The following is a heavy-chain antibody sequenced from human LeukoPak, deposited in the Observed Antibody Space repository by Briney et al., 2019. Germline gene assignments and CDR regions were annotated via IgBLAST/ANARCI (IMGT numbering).Heavy chain of an antibody. Sequence: PGGSLRLSCAASGFTFSSYGMHWVRQAPGKGLEWVAVIWYDGSNKYYADSVKGQFTISRDNSKNTLYLQMNSLRAEDTAVYYCASLFTILEWLFSGDYWGQGTLVTVSS. V-gene: IGHV3-33*01. D-gene: IGHD3-3*01. J-gene: IGHJ4*02. CDR2: IWYDGSNK. CDR1: GFTFSSYG. CDR3: ASLFTILEWLFSGDY.